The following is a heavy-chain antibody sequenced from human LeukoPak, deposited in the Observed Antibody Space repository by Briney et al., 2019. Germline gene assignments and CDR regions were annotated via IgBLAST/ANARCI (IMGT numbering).Heavy chain of an antibody. J-gene: IGHJ4*02. V-gene: IGHV3-7*01. D-gene: IGHD1-26*01. Sequence: PGGSLRLSCEGSAFIFSGHWMNWVRQTPGKGLEWVASIKEDGSERQYVDSVKGRFSISRDSPKNALFLQMNSLRAEDTAVYYCARDLSRSYSVDYWGQGTLVTVSS. CDR1: AFIFSGHW. CDR3: ARDLSRSYSVDY. CDR2: IKEDGSER.